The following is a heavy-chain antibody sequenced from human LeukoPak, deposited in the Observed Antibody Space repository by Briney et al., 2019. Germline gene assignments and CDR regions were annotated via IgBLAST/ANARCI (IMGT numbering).Heavy chain of an antibody. Sequence: PGGSLRLSCAASGFTFDDYAMHWVRQAPGKGLEWVSGISWNSGSIGYADSVKGRFTISRDNAENSLYLQMNSLRAEDMALYYCAKELRGYSYGYELDYWGQGTLVTVSS. CDR3: AKELRGYSYGYELDY. CDR1: GFTFDDYA. D-gene: IGHD5-18*01. J-gene: IGHJ4*02. CDR2: ISWNSGSI. V-gene: IGHV3-9*03.